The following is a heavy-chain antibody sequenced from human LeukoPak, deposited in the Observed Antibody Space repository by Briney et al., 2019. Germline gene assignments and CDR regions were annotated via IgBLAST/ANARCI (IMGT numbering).Heavy chain of an antibody. CDR2: IYYSGST. J-gene: IGHJ4*02. Sequence: SETLSLTCTVSGDSISSYYWSWIRQSPGKGLEWIGYIYYSGSTNYNPSLKSRVTISVDTSKNQFSLKLSSVTAADTAVYYCARGPQYYYDSSGYYYFDYWGQGTLVTVSS. CDR1: GDSISSYY. V-gene: IGHV4-59*12. D-gene: IGHD3-22*01. CDR3: ARGPQYYYDSSGYYYFDY.